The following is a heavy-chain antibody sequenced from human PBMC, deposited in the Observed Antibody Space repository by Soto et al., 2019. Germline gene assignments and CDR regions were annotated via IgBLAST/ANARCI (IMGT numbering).Heavy chain of an antibody. CDR3: ARDQFCSGGSCYTDY. CDR2: INPYNGNT. J-gene: IGHJ4*02. CDR1: GYTFTSRY. D-gene: IGHD2-15*01. V-gene: IGHV1-18*04. Sequence: ASVKVSCKASGYTFTSRYMHWVRQAPGQGLEWMGRINPYNGNTTYAQKLQGRVTMTTDTSTSAAYMELRSLRSDDTAVYYCARDQFCSGGSCYTDYWGQGTLVTVSS.